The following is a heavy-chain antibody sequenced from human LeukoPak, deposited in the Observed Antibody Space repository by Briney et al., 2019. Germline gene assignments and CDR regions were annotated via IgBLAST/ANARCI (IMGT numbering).Heavy chain of an antibody. CDR2: ISSSSSYI. Sequence: GGSLRLSCAASGFTFSSYSMNWVRQAPGKGLEWVSSISSSSSYIYYADSVKGRFTISRDNAKNSLYLQMNSLRAEDTAVYYCARVEYPAGFYYFYYMDVWGKGTTVTVSS. CDR3: ARVEYPAGFYYFYYMDV. V-gene: IGHV3-21*01. D-gene: IGHD2-2*01. CDR1: GFTFSSYS. J-gene: IGHJ6*03.